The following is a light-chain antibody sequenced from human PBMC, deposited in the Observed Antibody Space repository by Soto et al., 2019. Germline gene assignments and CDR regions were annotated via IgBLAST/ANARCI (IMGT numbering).Light chain of an antibody. CDR1: QSISSY. V-gene: IGKV1-39*01. CDR2: SAS. J-gene: IGKJ4*02. CDR3: QQTSSTPT. Sequence: DIQMTQSPSSLSAIVGDRVTITCRASQSISSYLNWYQQTPGKAPTVLIHSASSLQSGVPSRFSASGSGTDFTRTISNLQPEDFATYYCQQTSSTPTCGVGTKLDIK.